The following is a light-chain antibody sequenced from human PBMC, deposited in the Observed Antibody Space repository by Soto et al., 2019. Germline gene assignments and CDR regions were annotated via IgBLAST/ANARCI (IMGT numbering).Light chain of an antibody. CDR3: QQYNSYSQWT. Sequence: DIQMTQSPSTLSASVGDRVTITCRASQSISSWLAWYQQKPGKAPKLLIYDASSLESGVPSRFSGSGSWTEFTLTISSLQPDDFATYYCQQYNSYSQWTFGQGTKVDIK. J-gene: IGKJ1*01. CDR1: QSISSW. V-gene: IGKV1-5*01. CDR2: DAS.